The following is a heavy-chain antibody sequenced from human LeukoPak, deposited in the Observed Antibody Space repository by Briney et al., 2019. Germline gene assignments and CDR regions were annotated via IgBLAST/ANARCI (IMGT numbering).Heavy chain of an antibody. J-gene: IGHJ3*01. CDR1: GFTFTDYY. CDR2: ISGSGRTI. V-gene: IGHV3-11*04. CDR3: AKDLTGTYAFDF. Sequence: GGSLRLSCAASGFTFTDYYMSWFRQAPGKGLGWLSHISGSGRTIHYADSVKGRLTVSRDTAKNSLYLQMNALRAEDTAVYYCAKDLTGTYAFDFWGQGTMVTVSS. D-gene: IGHD4-17*01.